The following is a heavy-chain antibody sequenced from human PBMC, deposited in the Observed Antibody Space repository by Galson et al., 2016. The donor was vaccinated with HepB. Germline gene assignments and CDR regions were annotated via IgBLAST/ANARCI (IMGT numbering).Heavy chain of an antibody. D-gene: IGHD6-13*01. J-gene: IGHJ4*02. V-gene: IGHV3-7*01. CDR2: IKDDGSEK. Sequence: SLRLSCAASGFTFSNYWMSWVRQGPGKGLEWVGNIKDDGSEKNYVESVKGRFTISRDNAKNSLYLQMNSLRVEDTAVYYCTRDFGYRNYYWGEGTLVTVSS. CDR3: TRDFGYRNYY. CDR1: GFTFSNYW.